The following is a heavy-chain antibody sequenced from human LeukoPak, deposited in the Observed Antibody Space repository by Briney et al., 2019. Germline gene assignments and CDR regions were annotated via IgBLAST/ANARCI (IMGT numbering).Heavy chain of an antibody. CDR2: IYGSGNI. J-gene: IGHJ4*02. Sequence: SETLSLTCTVSGGSISSYHWSWIRQPPGKRLEWIGSIYGSGNINYNPSLKSRVTISVDTSKNQFSLKLSSVTAADTAVYYCARLSGGFLEYHYFDYWGQGTLVTVSS. CDR1: GGSISSYH. CDR3: ARLSGGFLEYHYFDY. D-gene: IGHD3-3*01. V-gene: IGHV4-59*08.